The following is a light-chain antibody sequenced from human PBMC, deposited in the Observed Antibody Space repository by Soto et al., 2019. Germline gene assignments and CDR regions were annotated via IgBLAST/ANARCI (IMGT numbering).Light chain of an antibody. J-gene: IGLJ1*01. CDR2: DVS. CDR3: SSYTSSSTLLYV. CDR1: SSDVGGYNY. Sequence: QSVLTQPASVSGSPGQSITISCTGTSSDVGGYNYVSWYQHHPGKAPKLMIYDVSNRPSGVSNRFSGSKSGNTASLTISGLQAEDAADYYCSSYTSSSTLLYVFGTGTKLTVL. V-gene: IGLV2-14*03.